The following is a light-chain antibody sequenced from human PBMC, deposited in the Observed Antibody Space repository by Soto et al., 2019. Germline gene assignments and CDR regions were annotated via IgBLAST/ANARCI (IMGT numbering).Light chain of an antibody. CDR2: DAS. CDR1: QSVSSY. Sequence: EIVLTQSTASLSLSPGERATLSCRASQSVSSYLAWYQQKPGQAPRLLIYDASNRATGIPARFSGSGSGTDFTLTISSLEHEDFAVYYCQPRSNWPPYTFGKGTKLEIK. V-gene: IGKV3-11*01. CDR3: QPRSNWPPYT. J-gene: IGKJ2*01.